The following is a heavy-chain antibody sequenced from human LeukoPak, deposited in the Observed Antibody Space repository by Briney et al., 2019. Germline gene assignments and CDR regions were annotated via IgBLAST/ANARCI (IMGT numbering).Heavy chain of an antibody. D-gene: IGHD6-13*01. CDR2: IYHSGST. J-gene: IGHJ4*02. CDR1: GYSISSGYY. V-gene: IGHV4-38-2*01. Sequence: SETLSLTCAVSGYSISSGYYWGWIRQPPEKGLEWIGSIYHSGSTYYNPSLKSRVTISVDTSKNQFSLKLSSVTAADTAVYYCASGYSSSWYSDYFDYWGQGTLVTVSS. CDR3: ASGYSSSWYSDYFDY.